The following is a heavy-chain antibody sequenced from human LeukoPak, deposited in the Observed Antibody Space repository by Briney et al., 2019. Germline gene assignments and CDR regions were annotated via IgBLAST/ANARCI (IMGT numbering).Heavy chain of an antibody. CDR1: GGTFSSYA. CDR2: IIPIFGTA. J-gene: IGHJ4*02. Sequence: SVTVSCKASGGTFSSYAISWVRQAPGQGLEWMGGIIPIFGTANYAQKFQGRVTITTDESTSTAYMELSSLRSEDTAVYYCASRGSSGYYLPFDYWGQGTLVTVSS. V-gene: IGHV1-69*05. CDR3: ASRGSSGYYLPFDY. D-gene: IGHD3-22*01.